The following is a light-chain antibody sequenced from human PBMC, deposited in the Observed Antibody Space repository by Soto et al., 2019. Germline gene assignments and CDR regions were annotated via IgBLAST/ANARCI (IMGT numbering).Light chain of an antibody. J-gene: IGLJ3*02. V-gene: IGLV2-14*01. CDR3: SSYTSSSTHWV. Sequence: QSALTQPASVSGSPGQSITISCTGTSSDVGGYNYVSWYQQHPGKAPKLMIYEVSNRPSGVSNRFSGSKSGNTASLTISGRQDDDEADYYCSSYTSSSTHWVFGGGTKLTVL. CDR1: SSDVGGYNY. CDR2: EVS.